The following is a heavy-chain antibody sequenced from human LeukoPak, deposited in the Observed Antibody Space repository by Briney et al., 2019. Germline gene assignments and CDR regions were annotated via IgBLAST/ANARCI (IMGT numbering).Heavy chain of an antibody. CDR3: AREPPHYCSGGSCYPADAFDI. J-gene: IGHJ3*02. D-gene: IGHD2-15*01. CDR2: IYYSGTT. V-gene: IGHV4-39*07. CDR1: SASISSINYY. Sequence: SETLSLTCTVSSASISSINYYWGWIRQPPGKGLEWIGSIYYSGTTDYNPSLKSRVTISVDTSKNQFSLKLSSVTAADTAVYYCAREPPHYCSGGSCYPADAFDIWGQGTMVTVSS.